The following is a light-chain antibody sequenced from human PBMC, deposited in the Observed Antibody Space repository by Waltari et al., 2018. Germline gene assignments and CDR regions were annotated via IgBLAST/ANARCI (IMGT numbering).Light chain of an antibody. CDR1: SSGVGASTY. J-gene: IGLJ2*01. CDR2: DVN. CDR3: SSFTSDSTWV. V-gene: IGLV2-14*03. Sequence: QSALTQPASVSGSPGQSITIFCAGTSSGVGASTYVSWYQSHPGKAPKLISYDVNSRPSGVSNRFSGSKSGNTASLTISELQAEDEADYYCSSFTSDSTWVFGAGTKLTVL.